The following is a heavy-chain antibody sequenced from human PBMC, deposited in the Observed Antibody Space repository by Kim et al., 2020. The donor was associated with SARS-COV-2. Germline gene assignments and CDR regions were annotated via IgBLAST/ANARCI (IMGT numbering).Heavy chain of an antibody. Sequence: FNTSLESRVDMSVDTSKNHFSLTLTSVSAADTAVYYCAREGDWNYANWFDPWGQGALVTVSS. D-gene: IGHD1-7*01. J-gene: IGHJ5*02. V-gene: IGHV4-61*03. CDR3: AREGDWNYANWFDP.